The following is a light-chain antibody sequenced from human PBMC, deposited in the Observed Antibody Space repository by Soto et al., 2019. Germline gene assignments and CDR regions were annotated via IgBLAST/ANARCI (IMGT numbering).Light chain of an antibody. Sequence: EIVMTQSPATLSVSPGERATLSCRASQSVNSNLAWYQQKPGQAPRLLIYGASTRATGIPARFSGSGSGTEFTLTISSLQSEDFAVYYCQQYNNWPPYTFGLGTKLEIK. V-gene: IGKV3-15*01. CDR3: QQYNNWPPYT. CDR1: QSVNSN. CDR2: GAS. J-gene: IGKJ2*01.